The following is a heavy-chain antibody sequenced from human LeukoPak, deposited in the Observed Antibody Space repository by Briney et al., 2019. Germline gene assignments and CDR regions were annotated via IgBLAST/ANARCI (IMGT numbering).Heavy chain of an antibody. D-gene: IGHD6-13*01. CDR1: GFTFSSYE. CDR3: ARDLTEAAVSGSYYFDY. Sequence: PGGSLRLSCAASGFTFSSYEMNWVRQAPGKGLEWVSYISSSGSTIYYADSVKGRFTISRDNAKNSLYLQMNSLRAEDTAVYYCARDLTEAAVSGSYYFDYWGQGTLVTVSS. V-gene: IGHV3-48*03. J-gene: IGHJ4*02. CDR2: ISSSGSTI.